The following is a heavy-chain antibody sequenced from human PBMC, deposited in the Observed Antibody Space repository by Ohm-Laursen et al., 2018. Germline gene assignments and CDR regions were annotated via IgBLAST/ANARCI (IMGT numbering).Heavy chain of an antibody. CDR1: GFTFSSYA. CDR2: ISGSGGST. CDR3: AKSSGDSSGYYPDPDY. D-gene: IGHD3-22*01. V-gene: IGHV3-23*01. J-gene: IGHJ4*02. Sequence: SLRLSCTASGFTFSSYAMSWVRQAPGKGLEWVSGISGSGGSTYYADSVKGRFTISRDNSKNSLYLQMNSLRAEDTAVYYCAKSSGDSSGYYPDPDYWGQGTLVTVSS.